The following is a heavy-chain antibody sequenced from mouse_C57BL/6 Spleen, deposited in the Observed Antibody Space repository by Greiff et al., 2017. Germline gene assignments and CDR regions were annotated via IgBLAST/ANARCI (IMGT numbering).Heavy chain of an antibody. CDR2: INPGSGGT. Sequence: QVQLQQSGAELVRPGTSVKVSCKASGYAFTNYLIEWVKQRPGQGLEWIGVINPGSGGTNYNEKFKGKATLTADKSSSTAYMQLSSLTSEDSAVYFCARKRGYYDYDGDWGQGTLVTVSA. J-gene: IGHJ3*01. D-gene: IGHD2-4*01. V-gene: IGHV1-54*01. CDR3: ARKRGYYDYDGD. CDR1: GYAFTNYL.